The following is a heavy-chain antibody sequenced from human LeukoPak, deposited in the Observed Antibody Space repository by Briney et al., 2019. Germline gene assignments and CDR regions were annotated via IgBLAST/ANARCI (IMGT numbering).Heavy chain of an antibody. CDR2: ISSNGDIT. D-gene: IGHD2-21*02. Sequence: GGSLRLSCSASGFTFSSYAMHWVGQAAGKGLEYVSAISSNGDITDFADSVKGRFTMSRDNVEKTLYLRMSSLRAEDTAVYYCVKTYCGGDCWAFDIWGQGTMVTVSS. V-gene: IGHV3-64D*09. CDR1: GFTFSSYA. J-gene: IGHJ3*02. CDR3: VKTYCGGDCWAFDI.